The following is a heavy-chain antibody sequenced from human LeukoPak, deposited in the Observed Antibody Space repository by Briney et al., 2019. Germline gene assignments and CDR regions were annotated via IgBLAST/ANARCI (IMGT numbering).Heavy chain of an antibody. J-gene: IGHJ6*04. D-gene: IGHD3-10*02. CDR2: ISSSGSTI. CDR3: AELGITMIGGV. CDR1: GFPFMNYA. Sequence: GVLRLSCATSGFPFMNYAMNWVRQAPGKGLEWVSYISSSGSTIYYADSVKGRFTISRDNAKNSLYLQMNSLRAEDTAVYYCAELGITMIGGVWGKGTTVTISS. V-gene: IGHV3-48*03.